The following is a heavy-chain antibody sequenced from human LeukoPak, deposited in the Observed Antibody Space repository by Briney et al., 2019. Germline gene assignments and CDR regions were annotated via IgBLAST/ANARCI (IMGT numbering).Heavy chain of an antibody. Sequence: SETLSLTCAVSGYSISSGYYWGWIRPPPGKGLEWIGSIYHSGSTYYNPSLKSRVTISVDMSKNQFSLKLSSVTAADTAVYYCARQANLFWSGYYLFDYWGQGTLVTVSS. CDR3: ARQANLFWSGYYLFDY. V-gene: IGHV4-38-2*01. J-gene: IGHJ4*02. D-gene: IGHD3-3*01. CDR1: GYSISSGYY. CDR2: IYHSGST.